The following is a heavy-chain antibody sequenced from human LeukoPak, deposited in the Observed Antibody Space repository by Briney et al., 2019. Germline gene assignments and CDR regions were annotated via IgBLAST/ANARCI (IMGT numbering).Heavy chain of an antibody. D-gene: IGHD6-25*01. CDR3: ASDSYSSVGYF. Sequence: PSETLSLTCVMYGLSFTDYYWSWIRQSPGKGLQWLGEISPGGTKYNPCLKSRVTISLDTTKNQFTLILSSVTAADASVYFCASDSYSSVGYFWSQGTLVTVSS. J-gene: IGHJ4*02. CDR2: ISPGGT. V-gene: IGHV4-34*01. CDR1: GLSFTDYY.